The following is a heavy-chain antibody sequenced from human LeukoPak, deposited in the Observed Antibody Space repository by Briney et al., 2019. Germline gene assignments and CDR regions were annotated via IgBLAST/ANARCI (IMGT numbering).Heavy chain of an antibody. Sequence: PSETLSLTCTVSGGSISSGSYYWSWIRQPAGKGLEWIGRIYTSGSTNYNPSLKSRVTISVDTSKNQFSLKPSSVTAADTAVYYCARLSIAARPGGDYFDYWGQGTLVTVSS. J-gene: IGHJ4*02. V-gene: IGHV4-61*02. CDR1: GGSISSGSYY. D-gene: IGHD6-6*01. CDR2: IYTSGST. CDR3: ARLSIAARPGGDYFDY.